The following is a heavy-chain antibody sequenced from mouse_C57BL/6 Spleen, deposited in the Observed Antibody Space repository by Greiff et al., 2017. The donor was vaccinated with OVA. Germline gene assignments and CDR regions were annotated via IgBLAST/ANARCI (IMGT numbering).Heavy chain of an antibody. D-gene: IGHD2-3*01. V-gene: IGHV1-15*01. J-gene: IGHJ3*01. CDR1: GYTFTDYE. Sequence: VKMVESGAELVRPGASVTLSCKASGYTFTDYEMHWVKQTPVHGLEWIGAIDPETGGTAYNQKFKGKAILTADKSSSTAYMELRSLTSEDSAVYYCTRSDDGYYSFAYWGQGTLVTVSA. CDR3: TRSDDGYYSFAY. CDR2: IDPETGGT.